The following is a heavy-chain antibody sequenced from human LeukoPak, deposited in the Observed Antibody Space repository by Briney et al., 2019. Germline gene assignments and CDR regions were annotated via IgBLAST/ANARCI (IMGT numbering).Heavy chain of an antibody. Sequence: PSETLSLTCAVSGGSISSGGYFWGWIRQSPGKALEWIGNIYDTGSTSSDPPLKSRVTMSRDTPKNQFSLKLTSVTAADTAVYYCARAPVGAAFDLWGQGTMVTVSS. CDR1: GGSISSGGYF. CDR2: IYDTGST. D-gene: IGHD3-16*01. CDR3: ARAPVGAAFDL. V-gene: IGHV4-39*07. J-gene: IGHJ3*01.